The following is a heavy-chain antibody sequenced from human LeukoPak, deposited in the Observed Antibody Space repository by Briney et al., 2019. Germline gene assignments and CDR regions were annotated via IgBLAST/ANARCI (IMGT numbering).Heavy chain of an antibody. CDR1: GGSFSGYY. D-gene: IGHD2-21*01. V-gene: IGHV4-59*01. Sequence: SETLSLTCAVYGGSFSGYYWSWLRQPPGKGLEWIGYIYYSGSTNYNPSLKSRVTISVDTSKNQFSLKLSSVTAADTAVYYCARDRNGELWWSPGAFDIWGQGTMVTVSS. CDR2: IYYSGST. J-gene: IGHJ3*02. CDR3: ARDRNGELWWSPGAFDI.